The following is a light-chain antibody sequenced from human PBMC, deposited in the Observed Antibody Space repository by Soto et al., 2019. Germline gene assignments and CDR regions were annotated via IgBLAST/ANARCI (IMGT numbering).Light chain of an antibody. CDR1: QSVNSN. CDR3: QQHGQWPIT. V-gene: IGKV3D-15*01. CDR2: GIS. Sequence: EIVMTQSPATLSVSPGERATLSCRASQSVNSNYLAWYQQKPGQAPRLLIYGISKRATDIPDRFSGSGSGTEFTLTISSLQPEDFATYYCQQHGQWPITFGQGTRLVIK. J-gene: IGKJ5*01.